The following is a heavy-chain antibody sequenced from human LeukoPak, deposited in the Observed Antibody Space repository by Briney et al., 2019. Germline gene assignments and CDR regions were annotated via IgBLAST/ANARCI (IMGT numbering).Heavy chain of an antibody. D-gene: IGHD2-15*01. V-gene: IGHV4-59*08. CDR1: GGSISSYY. CDR2: IYYSGNT. Sequence: PSETLSLTCTVSGGSISSYYWSWIRQPPGKRLEWIGYIYYSGNTDSNPSLKSRVTTSVDTSKNQFSLKLSSVTAADTAVYYCARTYCSGGSCHFDYWAQGTLVTVSS. CDR3: ARTYCSGGSCHFDY. J-gene: IGHJ4*02.